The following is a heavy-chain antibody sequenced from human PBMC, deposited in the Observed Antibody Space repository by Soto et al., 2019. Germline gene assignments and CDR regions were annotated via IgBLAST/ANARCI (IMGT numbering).Heavy chain of an antibody. V-gene: IGHV1-69*04. D-gene: IGHD3-10*01. CDR1: GGTFSSYT. CDR3: ARDPVPSSGLDY. J-gene: IGHJ4*02. Sequence: EASVKVSCKASGGTFSSYTISWVRQAPGQGLEWMGRIIPILGIANYAQKFQGRVTITADKSTSTAYMELSSLRSEDTAVYYCARDPVPSSGLDYWGQGTQVTVSS. CDR2: IIPILGIA.